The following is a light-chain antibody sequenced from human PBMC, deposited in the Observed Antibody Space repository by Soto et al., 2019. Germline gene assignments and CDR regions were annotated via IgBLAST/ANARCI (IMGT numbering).Light chain of an antibody. CDR3: NSFRVSHLYV. J-gene: IGLJ1*01. CDR1: SSDVGGYNA. V-gene: IGLV2-14*01. CDR2: EVT. Sequence: QSALAQPASVSGSPGQTITISCTGTSSDVGGYNAVSWYQHHPGKAPKLIIYEVTHRPSGVSDRFSASKSGNTASLTISGLQAEDEADYYCNSFRVSHLYVFGAGIKGTV.